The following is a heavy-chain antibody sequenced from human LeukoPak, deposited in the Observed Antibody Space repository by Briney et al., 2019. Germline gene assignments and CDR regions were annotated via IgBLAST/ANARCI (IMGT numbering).Heavy chain of an antibody. CDR1: GFTFSSYW. D-gene: IGHD6-19*01. Sequence: GGSLRLSCAASGFTFSSYWMHWVRQAPGKGLVWVSRINSDGSSTSYADSVKGRFTISRDNADNSLYLQMNSLRAEDTAVYYCARVDSYNNGWYDYWGQGTLVTVSS. CDR2: INSDGSST. J-gene: IGHJ4*02. V-gene: IGHV3-74*01. CDR3: ARVDSYNNGWYDY.